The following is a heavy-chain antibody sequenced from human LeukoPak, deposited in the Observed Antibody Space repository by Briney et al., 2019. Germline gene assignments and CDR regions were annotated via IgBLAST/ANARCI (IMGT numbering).Heavy chain of an antibody. D-gene: IGHD3-22*01. CDR2: IYYSGTT. Sequence: SETLSLTCTVSAGSISSSNYYWGWIHQPPGKGLEWIGSIYYSGTTYYNPSLKSRVTISVDTSKNQFSLNRSSVTAADTAVYYCARQKYYDTSGYAIDYWGQGTLVTVSS. CDR3: ARQKYYDTSGYAIDY. CDR1: AGSISSSNYY. J-gene: IGHJ4*02. V-gene: IGHV4-39*01.